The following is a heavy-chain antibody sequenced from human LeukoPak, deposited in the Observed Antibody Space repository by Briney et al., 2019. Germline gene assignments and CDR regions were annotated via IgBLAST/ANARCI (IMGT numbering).Heavy chain of an antibody. J-gene: IGHJ4*02. V-gene: IGHV4-59*12. CDR3: AREMRNCSSTSCPADHFDY. D-gene: IGHD2-2*01. CDR2: IYYSGST. CDR1: GGSISSYY. Sequence: SETLSLTCTVSGGSISSYYWSWIRQPPGKGLEWIGYIYYSGSTNYNPSLKSRVTISVDTSKNQFSLKLSSVTAADTAVYYCAREMRNCSSTSCPADHFDYRGQGTLGTVPS.